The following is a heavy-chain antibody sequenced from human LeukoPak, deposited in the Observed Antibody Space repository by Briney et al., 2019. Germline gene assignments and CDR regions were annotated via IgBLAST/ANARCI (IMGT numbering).Heavy chain of an antibody. D-gene: IGHD5-18*01. Sequence: SETLSLTCTVSGGSISSYYWSWIRQPPGKGLEWIGYIYYSGNTNYNPSLKSRVTISVDTSKNQFSLKLSSVTAADTAVYYCARHGIRLWSGFDYWGQGTLVTVSS. CDR2: IYYSGNT. CDR3: ARHGIRLWSGFDY. CDR1: GGSISSYY. V-gene: IGHV4-59*08. J-gene: IGHJ4*02.